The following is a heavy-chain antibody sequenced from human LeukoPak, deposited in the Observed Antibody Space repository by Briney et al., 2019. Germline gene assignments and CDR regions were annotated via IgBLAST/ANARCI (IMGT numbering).Heavy chain of an antibody. D-gene: IGHD3-9*01. J-gene: IGHJ4*02. Sequence: ASVKVSCKVSGYTLTELSMHWVRQAPGKGLEWMGGFDPEDGETIYAQKFQGRVTMTEDTSTDTAYMELSSLRSEDTAVYYCATARQYDILTGYPEYYFDYWGQGTLVTVSS. CDR3: ATARQYDILTGYPEYYFDY. CDR1: GYTLTELS. V-gene: IGHV1-24*01. CDR2: FDPEDGET.